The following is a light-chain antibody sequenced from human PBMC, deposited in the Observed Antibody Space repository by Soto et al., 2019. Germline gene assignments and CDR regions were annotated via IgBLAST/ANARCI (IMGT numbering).Light chain of an antibody. CDR2: RNN. Sequence: QSVLTQPPSTSGAPGQRVTISCSGSSSNIGNSDVYWYQQLPGTAPKLLIYRNNQRPSGVPDRFSGSKSGTSASLAISGLRSEHEAEYYCATGDESLSGYVFGSGNKVIVL. CDR3: ATGDESLSGYV. CDR1: SSNIGNSD. J-gene: IGLJ1*01. V-gene: IGLV1-47*01.